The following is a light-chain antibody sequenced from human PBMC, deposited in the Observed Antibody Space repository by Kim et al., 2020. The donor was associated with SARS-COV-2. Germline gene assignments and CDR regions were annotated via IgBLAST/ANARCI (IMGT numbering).Light chain of an antibody. Sequence: DIQMTQSPSSLSASVGDRVTITCQASQDISNSLSWYQQKPGNAPQLLIYDASNLETGVPSRFRGSGSGTDFTFTISSLQPEDIATYYCQQYDYRPLTFGGGTKVDIK. J-gene: IGKJ4*01. CDR2: DAS. CDR1: QDISNS. V-gene: IGKV1-33*01. CDR3: QQYDYRPLT.